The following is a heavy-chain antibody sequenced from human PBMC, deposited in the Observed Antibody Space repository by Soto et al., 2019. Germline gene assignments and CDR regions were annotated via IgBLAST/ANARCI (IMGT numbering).Heavy chain of an antibody. CDR2: ISRDGSNT. CDR1: GFTFSTIW. V-gene: IGHV3-74*01. D-gene: IGHD6-19*01. J-gene: IGHJ5*01. CDR3: ARGPTGWYGFDS. Sequence: EVHLVESGGVLVQPGGSLRLSCAASGFTFSTIWMHWARQAPGKGLVWVSRISRDGSNTNYADFVKGRFTISRDNAKNTRYLQMNSLTVEDTAIDFCARGPTGWYGFDSWGQGNLVTVSS.